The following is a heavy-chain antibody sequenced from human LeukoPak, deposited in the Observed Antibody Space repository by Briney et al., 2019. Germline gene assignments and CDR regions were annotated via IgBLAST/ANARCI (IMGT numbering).Heavy chain of an antibody. Sequence: SETLSLTCSVSGGSISNSNYYWGWIRLPPGKGMEWIGTIYYSGSTNYNPSLKSRLTISVHTSKNQFSMKLSSVTAADTAVYYCARGYCSGGSCYLFDYWGQGTLVTVSS. CDR2: IYYSGST. CDR1: GGSISNSNYY. D-gene: IGHD2-15*01. CDR3: ARGYCSGGSCYLFDY. J-gene: IGHJ4*02. V-gene: IGHV4-39*01.